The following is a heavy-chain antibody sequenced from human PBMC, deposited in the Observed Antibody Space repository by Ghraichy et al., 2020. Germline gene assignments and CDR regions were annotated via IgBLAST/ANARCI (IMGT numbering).Heavy chain of an antibody. Sequence: GESLNISCAASGFTFSTYSMNWVRQAPGMGLEWVSSISSSSTYIYYADSVKGRFTISRDNAKNSLYLQMNSLRAEDTAVYYCATGQGIAVAGTTNWGQGTLVTVSS. J-gene: IGHJ4*02. CDR1: GFTFSTYS. CDR2: ISSSSTYI. D-gene: IGHD6-19*01. V-gene: IGHV3-21*01. CDR3: ATGQGIAVAGTTN.